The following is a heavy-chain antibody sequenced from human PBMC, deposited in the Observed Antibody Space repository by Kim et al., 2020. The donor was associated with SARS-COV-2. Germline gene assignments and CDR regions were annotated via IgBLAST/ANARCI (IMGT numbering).Heavy chain of an antibody. CDR1: GFTFSSYG. D-gene: IGHD6-19*01. Sequence: GGSLRLSCAASGFTFSSYGMHWVRQAPGKGLEWVAVISYDGSNKYYADSVKGRFTISRDNSKNTLYLQMNSLRAEDTAVYYCAKDPSFDWGIAVAGSFDYWGQGTLVTVSS. CDR3: AKDPSFDWGIAVAGSFDY. V-gene: IGHV3-30*18. CDR2: ISYDGSNK. J-gene: IGHJ4*02.